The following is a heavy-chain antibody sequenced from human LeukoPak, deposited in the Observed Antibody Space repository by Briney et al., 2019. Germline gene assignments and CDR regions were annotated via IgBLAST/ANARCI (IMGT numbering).Heavy chain of an antibody. CDR1: GGSISSFY. J-gene: IGHJ4*02. Sequence: SESLSLTCSVSGGSISSFYWSWIRQPPGKGLEWIGYIYYSGSTNYNPSLKSRVTMSVDTSKNQFSLKLSSVTAADTAVYYCARGSSSSVGHPFDYWGQGTLVTVSS. CDR3: ARGSSSSVGHPFDY. CDR2: IYYSGST. D-gene: IGHD6-6*01. V-gene: IGHV4-59*01.